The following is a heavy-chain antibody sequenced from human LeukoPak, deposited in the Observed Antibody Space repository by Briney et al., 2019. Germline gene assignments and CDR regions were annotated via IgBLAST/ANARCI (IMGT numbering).Heavy chain of an antibody. CDR3: ARRSTSCYGPDAFDI. V-gene: IGHV1-69*13. CDR2: IIPIFGTA. Sequence: ASVKVSCKASGGTFSSYAISWVQQAPGQGLEWMGGIIPIFGTANYAQKFQGRVTITADESTSTAYMELSSLRSEDTAVYYCARRSTSCYGPDAFDIWGQGTMVTVSS. CDR1: GGTFSSYA. J-gene: IGHJ3*02. D-gene: IGHD2-2*01.